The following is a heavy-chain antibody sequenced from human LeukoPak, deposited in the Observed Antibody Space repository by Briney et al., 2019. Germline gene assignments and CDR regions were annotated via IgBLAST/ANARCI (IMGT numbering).Heavy chain of an antibody. V-gene: IGHV3-30-3*01. CDR3: AMYSSANARELQG. CDR1: GFTFSSYA. CDR2: ISFDGTIK. Sequence: GGSLRLSCAASGFTFSSYAMNWVRQAPGKGLEWVAVISFDGTIKYYGDSVNGRFTISRDNAKNTLYLQMNSLRAEDTAVYYCAMYSSANARELQGWGQGTLVTVSS. J-gene: IGHJ1*01. D-gene: IGHD3-22*01.